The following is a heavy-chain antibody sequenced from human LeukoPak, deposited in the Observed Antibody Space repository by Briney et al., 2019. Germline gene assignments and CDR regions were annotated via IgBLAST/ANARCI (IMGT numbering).Heavy chain of an antibody. CDR3: ARAKSGYEFDY. CDR2: IYYTGST. Sequence: SETLSLTCTVSGGSISSSNFYWGWIRQPPGKGLEWVGSIYYTGSTYYNPPLNSRVTISADTSKNQFSLKLSSVTAADTAVYYCARAKSGYEFDYWGQGTLVTVSS. D-gene: IGHD5-12*01. CDR1: GGSISSSNFY. J-gene: IGHJ4*02. V-gene: IGHV4-39*02.